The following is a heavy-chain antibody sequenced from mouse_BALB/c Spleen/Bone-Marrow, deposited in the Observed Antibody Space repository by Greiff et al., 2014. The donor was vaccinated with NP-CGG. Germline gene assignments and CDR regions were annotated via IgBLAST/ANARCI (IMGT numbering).Heavy chain of an antibody. CDR3: NRYDWYFDV. CDR1: GFNIKDYY. J-gene: IGHJ1*01. D-gene: IGHD2-14*01. CDR2: IDPENGDT. V-gene: IGHV14-4*02. Sequence: VQLQQSGAELVRSGASVKLSCTASGFNIKDYYMHWGKQRPEQGLGWIGWIDPENGDTEYAPKFQGKATMTAVTSSNTAYLQLSSLTSEDTAVYYCNRYDWYFDVWGAGTTVTVSS.